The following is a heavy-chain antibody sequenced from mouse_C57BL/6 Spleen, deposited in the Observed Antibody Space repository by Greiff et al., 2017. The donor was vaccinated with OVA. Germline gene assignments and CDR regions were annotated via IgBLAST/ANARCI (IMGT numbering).Heavy chain of an antibody. CDR1: GFTFSSYG. V-gene: IGHV5-6*01. Sequence: VQLKESGGDLVKPGGSLKLSCAASGFTFSSYGMSWVRQTPDKRLEWVATISSGGSYTYYPDSVKGRFTISRDNAKNTLYLQMSSLKSEDTAMYYCARDDYYAMDYWGQGTSVTVSS. CDR2: ISSGGSYT. J-gene: IGHJ4*01. CDR3: ARDDYYAMDY.